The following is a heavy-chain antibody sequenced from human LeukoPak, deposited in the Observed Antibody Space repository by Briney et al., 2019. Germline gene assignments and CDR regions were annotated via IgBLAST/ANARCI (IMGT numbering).Heavy chain of an antibody. V-gene: IGHV4-39*01. D-gene: IGHD5-18*01. CDR2: IYYSGST. Sequence: SETLPLTCTVSGGSISSGSYYWGWISPPPGKGLEWIGSIYYSGSTYYNPSLKSRVTISVDPSKNQFSLKLSSVTAADTAVYYCARHSGYSYGYAYYYYYMDVWGKGTTVTVSS. CDR3: ARHSGYSYGYAYYYYYMDV. J-gene: IGHJ6*03. CDR1: GGSISSGSYY.